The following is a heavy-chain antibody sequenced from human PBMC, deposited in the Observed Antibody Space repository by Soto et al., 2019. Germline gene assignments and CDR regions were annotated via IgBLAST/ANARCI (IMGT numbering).Heavy chain of an antibody. J-gene: IGHJ4*02. D-gene: IGHD3-3*01. CDR3: ARDGSTNYDFWSGYHPASYFDY. CDR2: ISYDGSNK. CDR1: GFTFSSYA. V-gene: IGHV3-30-3*01. Sequence: QVQLVESGGGVVQPGRSLRLSCAASGFTFSSYAMHWVRQAPGKGLEWVAVISYDGSNKYYADSVKGRFNISRDNSKNTLYLQMNSLRAEDTAVYYCARDGSTNYDFWSGYHPASYFDYWGQGTLVTVSS.